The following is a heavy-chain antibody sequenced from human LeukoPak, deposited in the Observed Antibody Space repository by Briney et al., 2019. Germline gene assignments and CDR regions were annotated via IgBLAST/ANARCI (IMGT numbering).Heavy chain of an antibody. V-gene: IGHV1-46*01. D-gene: IGHD2-15*01. CDR1: GYTFTSYY. CDR3: AGALAATITKTYYSYGMDV. CDR2: INPSGGST. Sequence: ASVTVSCLPSGYTFTSYYMHCVRQAPGQGLEWIGIINPSGGSTSSAQKFKGRVTMTRDTSTSTVYMELSSLTSEDTAVYYCAGALAATITKTYYSYGMDVWGQGTTVTVSS. J-gene: IGHJ6*02.